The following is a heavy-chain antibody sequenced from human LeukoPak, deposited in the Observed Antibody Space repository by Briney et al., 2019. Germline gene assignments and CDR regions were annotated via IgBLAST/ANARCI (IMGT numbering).Heavy chain of an antibody. CDR1: GGSISSSSYC. CDR3: ARGSSSGYPAFDI. D-gene: IGHD3-22*01. Sequence: SETLSLTCTVSGGSISSSSYCWGWFRQPPGKGLEWIASISHSGSTYYNPSLQSRVTMSVDTSKNQFSLKLSSVTAADTAMYYCARGSSSGYPAFDIWGQGTMVTVSS. V-gene: IGHV4-39*07. CDR2: ISHSGST. J-gene: IGHJ3*02.